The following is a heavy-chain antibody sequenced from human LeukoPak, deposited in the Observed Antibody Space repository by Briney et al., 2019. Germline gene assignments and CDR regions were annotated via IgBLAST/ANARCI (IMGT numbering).Heavy chain of an antibody. V-gene: IGHV4-59*01. CDR2: IYYSGTT. J-gene: IGHJ4*02. CDR1: GGSISSYY. D-gene: IGHD3-9*01. Sequence: PSETLSLTCTVSGGSISSYYWSWIRQPPGRGLEWIGYIYYSGTTNYNPSLKSRVTISIDTSKNQFSLKLSSVTAADTAVYYCARGLTYYDILTAYYTFPYFGYWGQGTLVTVSS. CDR3: ARGLTYYDILTAYYTFPYFGY.